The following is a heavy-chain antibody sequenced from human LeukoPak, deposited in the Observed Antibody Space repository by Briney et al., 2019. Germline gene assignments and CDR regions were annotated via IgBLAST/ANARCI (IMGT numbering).Heavy chain of an antibody. Sequence: PSETLSLTCAVSGYSISSGYYWGWIRQPPGKGLEWIGSIYHSGSTYYNPSLKSRVTISVDTSKNRFSLKLSSVTAADTAVYYCARGVPPDDAFDIWGQGTMVTVSS. V-gene: IGHV4-38-2*01. CDR2: IYHSGST. CDR1: GYSISSGYY. D-gene: IGHD3-10*01. J-gene: IGHJ3*02. CDR3: ARGVPPDDAFDI.